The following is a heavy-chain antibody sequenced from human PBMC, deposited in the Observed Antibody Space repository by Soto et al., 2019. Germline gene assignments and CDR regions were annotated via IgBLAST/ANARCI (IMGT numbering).Heavy chain of an antibody. CDR3: ARERVERYYYYGMDV. Sequence: PSETLSLTCTVSGGSVISGSYYWSWIRQPPGKGLEWIGYIYYSGSTNYNPSLKSRVTISVDTSKNQFSLKLSSVTAADTAVYYCARERVERYYYYGMDVWGQGTTVTVSS. CDR2: IYYSGST. CDR1: GGSVISGSYY. V-gene: IGHV4-61*01. J-gene: IGHJ6*02.